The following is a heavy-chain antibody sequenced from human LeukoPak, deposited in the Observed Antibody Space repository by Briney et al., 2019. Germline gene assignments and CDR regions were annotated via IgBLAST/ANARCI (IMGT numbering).Heavy chain of an antibody. CDR1: GYSLTELS. CDR3: ATNDGYCSSTSCLDFDY. J-gene: IGHJ4*02. V-gene: IGHV1-24*01. CDR2: VYAEDGET. D-gene: IGHD2-2*01. Sequence: ASVKVSCKVSGYSLTELSMHWLRQAPGKRLEWAGGVYAEDGETIYAQQFEPKVTMTEDTSTDTAYMELSRLRSEDTAVYYCATNDGYCSSTSCLDFDYWGQGTLVTVS.